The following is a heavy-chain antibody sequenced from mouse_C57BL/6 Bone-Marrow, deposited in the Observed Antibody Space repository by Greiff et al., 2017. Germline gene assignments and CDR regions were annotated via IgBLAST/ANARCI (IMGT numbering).Heavy chain of an antibody. Sequence: VQLQQSGAELVRPGASVKLSCTASGFNIKDDYMHWVKQRPEQGLEWIGWIDPENGDTESASKFQGKATITADTSSNTAYLQLSSLTSEDTAVYYCTTCGYYAYYAMDYWSQGTSVTVSS. J-gene: IGHJ4*01. V-gene: IGHV14-4*01. CDR3: TTCGYYAYYAMDY. CDR1: GFNIKDDY. D-gene: IGHD2-3*01. CDR2: IDPENGDT.